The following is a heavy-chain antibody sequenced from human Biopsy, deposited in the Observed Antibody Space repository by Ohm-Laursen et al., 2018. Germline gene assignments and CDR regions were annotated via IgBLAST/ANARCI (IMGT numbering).Heavy chain of an antibody. Sequence: GTLSLTCGVSGGSMTGYEWSWIRLAPGKGLEWIGYIYYSGGTKYNPSLASRVTFSVDISKSQFSLKLYSVTAADTAVYYCARVEAGTYDALDIWGQGTLVAVSA. CDR1: GGSMTGYE. D-gene: IGHD1-26*01. V-gene: IGHV4-59*01. CDR3: ARVEAGTYDALDI. CDR2: IYYSGGT. J-gene: IGHJ3*02.